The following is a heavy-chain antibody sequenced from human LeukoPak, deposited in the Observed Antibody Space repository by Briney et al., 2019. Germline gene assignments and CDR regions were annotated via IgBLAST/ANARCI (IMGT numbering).Heavy chain of an antibody. CDR1: GFTFSSYA. J-gene: IGHJ4*02. Sequence: GGSLRLSCAASGFTFSSYAMHWVRQAPGKGLEWVAVISYDGSNKYYADSVKGRFTISRDNSKNTLYLQMNSLRAEDTAVYYCAREGEIVNTGYFEYWGQGTLVTVSS. CDR3: AREGEIVNTGYFEY. D-gene: IGHD1-1*01. V-gene: IGHV3-30-3*01. CDR2: ISYDGSNK.